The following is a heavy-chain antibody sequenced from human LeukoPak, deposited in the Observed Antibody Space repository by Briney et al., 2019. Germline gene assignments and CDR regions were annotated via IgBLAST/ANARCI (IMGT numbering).Heavy chain of an antibody. V-gene: IGHV1-18*01. J-gene: IGHJ4*02. CDR3: ARVDYGLLTGEHYYFDY. CDR2: ISAYNGNT. CDR1: GYTFTSYG. Sequence: GASVKVSCKASGYTFTSYGISWVRQAPGQGLEWMGWISAYNGNTNYAQKLQGRVTMTTDTSTSTAYMELRSLRSDDTAVYYCARVDYGLLTGEHYYFDYWGQGTLVTVSS. D-gene: IGHD3-9*01.